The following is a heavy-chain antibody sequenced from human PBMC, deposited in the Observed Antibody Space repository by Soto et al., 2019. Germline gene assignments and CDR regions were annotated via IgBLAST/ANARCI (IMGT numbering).Heavy chain of an antibody. CDR3: ARPFGSGTYPLDYFDY. V-gene: IGHV3-23*01. CDR2: VSGGSGVT. D-gene: IGHD3-10*01. Sequence: EVQLLESGGGLVQPGGSLRLSCAVSGFSFSTYGVTWVRQAPGKGLEWVCGVSGGSGVTHYADSVKGRFTITGDNAKNSLYLQMNSLRAEDTAVYYCARPFGSGTYPLDYFDYWGQGTLVTVSS. J-gene: IGHJ4*02. CDR1: GFSFSTYG.